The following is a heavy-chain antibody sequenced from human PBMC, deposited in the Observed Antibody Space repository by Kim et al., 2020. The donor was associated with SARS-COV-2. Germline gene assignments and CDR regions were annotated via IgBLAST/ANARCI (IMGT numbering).Heavy chain of an antibody. V-gene: IGHV1-18*01. CDR2: ISAYNGNT. J-gene: IGHJ4*02. CDR3: ARDIKDGWELLWGGY. CDR1: GYTFTSYG. D-gene: IGHD1-26*01. Sequence: ASVKVSCKASGYTFTSYGISWVRQAPGQGLEWMGWISAYNGNTNYAQKLQGRVTMTTDTSTSTAYMELRSLRSDDTAVYYCARDIKDGWELLWGGYWGQGTLVTVSS.